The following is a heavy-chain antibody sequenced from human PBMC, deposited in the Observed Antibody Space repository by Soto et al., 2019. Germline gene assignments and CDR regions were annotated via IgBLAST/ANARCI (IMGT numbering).Heavy chain of an antibody. CDR3: VRPLPSGQTHARDV. CDR2: IYNDGTT. Sequence: GGSLRLSCVASGLPVAGSYMAWVRHAPGKGLEWASVIYNDGTTYYSQSVEGRVTISRDTSKNTLYLQMDRLRDEDTAVYYCVRPLPSGQTHARDVWGQGTTVTVSS. D-gene: IGHD3-10*01. CDR1: GLPVAGSY. V-gene: IGHV3-53*01. J-gene: IGHJ6*02.